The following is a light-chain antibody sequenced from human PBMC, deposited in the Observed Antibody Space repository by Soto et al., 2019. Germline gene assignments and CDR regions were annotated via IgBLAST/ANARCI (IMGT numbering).Light chain of an antibody. CDR3: QQRSTWPLT. CDR1: QSIGIY. Sequence: PGARATLSCRASQSIGIYLAWYQQTPGQSPRLLIYEASNRATGVPAKFSGTGSGTDFTLTISSLESEDFGIYYCQQRSTWPLTFGGGTRVEI. V-gene: IGKV3-11*01. CDR2: EAS. J-gene: IGKJ4*01.